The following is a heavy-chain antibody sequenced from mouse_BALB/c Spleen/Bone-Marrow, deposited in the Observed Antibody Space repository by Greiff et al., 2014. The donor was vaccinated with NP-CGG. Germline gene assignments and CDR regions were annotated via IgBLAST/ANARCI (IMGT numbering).Heavy chain of an antibody. Sequence: EVQLQQSGAELVKPGASVKLSCTASGFNIKDTYMHWVKQRPEQGLERIGRIDPANGNTKYDPKFQGKATITADTSSNTAYLQLSSLTSEDTAVYYCARYYYGYYFGYWGQGTTLTVSS. J-gene: IGHJ2*01. CDR1: GFNIKDTY. V-gene: IGHV14-3*02. CDR2: IDPANGNT. D-gene: IGHD1-2*01. CDR3: ARYYYGYYFGY.